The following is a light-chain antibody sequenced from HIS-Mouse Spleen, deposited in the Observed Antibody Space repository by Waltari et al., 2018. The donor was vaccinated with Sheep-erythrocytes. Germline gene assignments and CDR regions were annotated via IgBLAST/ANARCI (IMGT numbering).Light chain of an antibody. CDR1: SSDVGGYNY. J-gene: IGLJ1*01. Sequence: QSALTQPRSVSGSPGQSVTISCTGTSSDVGGYNYVSWYQQHPGKATKRMIYDVSNRPSGVPDRFSGSKSGTTASLTISGLQAEDEADYYCCSYAGSYNHVFATGTKVTVL. V-gene: IGLV2-11*01. CDR3: CSYAGSYNHV. CDR2: DVS.